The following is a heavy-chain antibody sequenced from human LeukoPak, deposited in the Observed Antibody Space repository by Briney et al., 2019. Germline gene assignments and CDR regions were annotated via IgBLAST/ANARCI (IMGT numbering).Heavy chain of an antibody. CDR3: ARSRPMGWGSYFDY. J-gene: IGHJ4*02. CDR2: IIPIFGTA. Sequence: GASVKVSCKASGGTFSSYAISWVRQAPGQGLEWMGGIIPIFGTANYAQKFQGRVTITADKSTSTAYMELSSLRSEDTAVYYCARSRPMGWGSYFDYWGQGTLVTVSS. CDR1: GGTFSSYA. V-gene: IGHV1-69*06. D-gene: IGHD3-10*01.